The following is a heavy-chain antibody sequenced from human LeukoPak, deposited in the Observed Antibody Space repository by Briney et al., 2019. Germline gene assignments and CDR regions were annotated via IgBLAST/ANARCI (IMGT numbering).Heavy chain of an antibody. D-gene: IGHD2-21*02. J-gene: IGHJ4*02. CDR1: GFTFSSYG. V-gene: IGHV3-30*18. CDR3: AKDLCGGDCYSFDY. CDR2: ISYDGSNK. Sequence: PGGSLRLSCAASGFTFSSYGMHWVRQAPGKGLEWVAVISYDGSNKYYADSVKGRFTISRDNSKNTLYLQMNSLGAEDTAVYYCAKDLCGGDCYSFDYWGQGTLVTVSP.